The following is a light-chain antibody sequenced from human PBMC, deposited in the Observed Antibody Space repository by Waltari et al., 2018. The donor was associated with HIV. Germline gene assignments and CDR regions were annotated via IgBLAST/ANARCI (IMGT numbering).Light chain of an antibody. V-gene: IGKV4-1*01. CDR1: RSVLYSPNNQNY. J-gene: IGKJ4*01. CDR3: QQYYSSPST. CDR2: WSS. Sequence: DFVLTHLQNPLPCSWAGRLPTNSRSTRSVLYSPNNQNYLAWYQQKPGKPPRLLIYWSSTREGGVPDRFSGSGSGTDFTLTISGLQAEDVAVYYCQQYYSSPSTFGGGTKVEIK.